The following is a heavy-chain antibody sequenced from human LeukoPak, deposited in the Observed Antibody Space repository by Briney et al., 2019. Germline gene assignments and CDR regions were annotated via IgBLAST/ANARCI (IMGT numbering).Heavy chain of an antibody. V-gene: IGHV3-21*01. CDR2: ISSSSSYI. CDR3: ARISNYDDY. CDR1: GFTFSSYS. J-gene: IGHJ4*02. Sequence: PGWSLRLSCAPSGFTFSSYSMNWVRQAPGKGLEWVSSISSSSSYIYYAASVKGRFTISRDNAKNSLYLQMNSLRAEDTAVYYCARISNYDDYWGQGTLVTVSS.